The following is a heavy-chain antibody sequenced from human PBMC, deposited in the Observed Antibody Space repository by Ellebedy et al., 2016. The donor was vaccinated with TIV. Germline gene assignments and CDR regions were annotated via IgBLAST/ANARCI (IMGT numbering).Heavy chain of an antibody. CDR2: VYWRGSA. CDR3: ARDISIGDYLF. CDR1: GDSIRGSSYY. Sequence: SETLSLXCNVSGDSIRGSSYYWGWIRQPPGKGLEWLGTVYWRGSAYYSPSLKNRLTISVDTSANEFYLTLTSVTAADTAVYYCARDISIGDYLFWGQGLLVTVSS. V-gene: IGHV4-39*07. J-gene: IGHJ4*02. D-gene: IGHD4-17*01.